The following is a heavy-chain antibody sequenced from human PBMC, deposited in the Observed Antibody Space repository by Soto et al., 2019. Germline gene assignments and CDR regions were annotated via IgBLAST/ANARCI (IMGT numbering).Heavy chain of an antibody. CDR3: AKTETFNGYYNAFDY. CDR2: ISGGGGST. CDR1: GFSFAGYA. J-gene: IGHJ4*02. Sequence: GGSLRLSCAASGFSFAGYALTWVRLAPGKGLEWVASISGGGGSTYYADSVKGRFSISRDNSNRMVYLQMGSLTAGDTAVYYCAKTETFNGYYNAFDYWGQGTRVTVSS. V-gene: IGHV3-23*01. D-gene: IGHD3-9*01.